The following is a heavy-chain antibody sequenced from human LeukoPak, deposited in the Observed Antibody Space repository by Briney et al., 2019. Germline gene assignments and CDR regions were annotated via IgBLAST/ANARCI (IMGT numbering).Heavy chain of an antibody. Sequence: GGSLRLSCAASGFTVSSNYMSWVRQAPGKGLEWVSVIYSGGSTYYADSVKGRFTISRDNSKNTLYLQMNSLRAEDTAVYYCARDLHGRGFDPWGQGTLVTVSS. V-gene: IGHV3-66*01. CDR2: IYSGGST. J-gene: IGHJ5*02. CDR1: GFTVSSNY. CDR3: ARDLHGRGFDP.